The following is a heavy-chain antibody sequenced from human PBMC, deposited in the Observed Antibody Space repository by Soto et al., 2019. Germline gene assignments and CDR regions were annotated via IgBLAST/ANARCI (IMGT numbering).Heavy chain of an antibody. Sequence: SQTLSLPCAISGGSVPSQSSAWNWIRQSPSRGLEWLGRTYYRSKWYNDYAVSVKSRITINPDTSKNQFSLQLNSVTPEDTAVYYCARESIAARHAWFDPWGQGTLVTVSS. CDR3: ARESIAARHAWFDP. V-gene: IGHV6-1*01. D-gene: IGHD6-6*01. CDR2: TYYRSKWYN. J-gene: IGHJ5*02. CDR1: GGSVPSQSSA.